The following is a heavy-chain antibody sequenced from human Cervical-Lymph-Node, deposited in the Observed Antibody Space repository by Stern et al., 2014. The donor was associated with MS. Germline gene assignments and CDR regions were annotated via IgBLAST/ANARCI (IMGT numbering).Heavy chain of an antibody. CDR2: INAYNGNT. CDR1: GYTFTTYG. Sequence: QVQLVESGAEVKKPGASVKVSCEAFGYTFTTYGFNWVRQAPGQGLEWMGWINAYNGNTNYAQKIQGRVTMTTDTSTNTAYMELRSLRSDDTAVYYCAREGWRGGSYEAAVYWGQGTLVTVSS. V-gene: IGHV1-18*01. CDR3: AREGWRGGSYEAAVY. J-gene: IGHJ4*02. D-gene: IGHD1-26*01.